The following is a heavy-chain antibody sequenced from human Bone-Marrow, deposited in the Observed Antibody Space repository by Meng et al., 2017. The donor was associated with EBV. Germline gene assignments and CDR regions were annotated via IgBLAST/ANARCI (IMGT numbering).Heavy chain of an antibody. Sequence: QVQLVQSGAEVKNPGASVKVSCRTSAYTFSSYDVNWVRQAPGQGPEWMGWINPNSGNTGFAQKIQGRVSMTWDTYTSTAYMELRNLRSEDTAVYYCARMGYWGQGTLVTVSS. CDR2: INPNSGNT. V-gene: IGHV1-8*01. J-gene: IGHJ4*02. CDR1: AYTFSSYD. CDR3: ARMGY.